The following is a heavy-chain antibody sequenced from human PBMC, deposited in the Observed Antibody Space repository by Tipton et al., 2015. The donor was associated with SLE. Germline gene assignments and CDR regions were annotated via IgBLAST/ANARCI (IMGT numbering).Heavy chain of an antibody. J-gene: IGHJ4*02. CDR1: GFTFGDYA. D-gene: IGHD2-15*01. CDR3: VRDKAYCSGNDCPYYFDF. V-gene: IGHV3-9*01. Sequence: SLRLSCAASGFTFGDYAVHWVRQTPGRGLEWVSGISWDSGGRGYADSVKGRFTISRDNAKNSLYLQMNSLRVEDTAVYYCVRDKAYCSGNDCPYYFDFWGQGTLVTVSS. CDR2: ISWDSGGR.